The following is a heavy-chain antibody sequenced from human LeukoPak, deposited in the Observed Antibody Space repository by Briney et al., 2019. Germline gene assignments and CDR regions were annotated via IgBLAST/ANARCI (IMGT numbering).Heavy chain of an antibody. CDR3: ARVPTVTTYYYYGMDV. V-gene: IGHV3-11*01. D-gene: IGHD4-17*01. Sequence: GGSLRLSCAASGFTFSDYYMSWIRQAPGKGLEWVSYISSSGSTIYYADSVKGRFTISRDNAKNSLYLQMNSLRAEDTAVYYCARVPTVTTYYYYGMDVWGQGTTVTVSS. CDR1: GFTFSDYY. J-gene: IGHJ6*02. CDR2: ISSSGSTI.